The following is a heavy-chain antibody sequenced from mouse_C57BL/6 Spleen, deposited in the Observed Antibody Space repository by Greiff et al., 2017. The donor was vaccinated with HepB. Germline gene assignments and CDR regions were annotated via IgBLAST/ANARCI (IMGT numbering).Heavy chain of an antibody. CDR3: ATPGGYDGGYAMDY. J-gene: IGHJ4*01. Sequence: EVQLQESGPGLVKPSQSLSLTCSVTGYSITSGYYWNWIRQFPGNILEWMGYISYDGSNNYNPSLKNRISITRDTSKNQFLLKLNSVTTEDTATYYWATPGGYDGGYAMDYWGQGTSVTVSS. D-gene: IGHD2-2*01. CDR1: GYSITSGYY. V-gene: IGHV3-6*01. CDR2: ISYDGSN.